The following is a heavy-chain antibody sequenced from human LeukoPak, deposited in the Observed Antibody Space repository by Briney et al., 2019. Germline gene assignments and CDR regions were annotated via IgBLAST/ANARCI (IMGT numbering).Heavy chain of an antibody. J-gene: IGHJ6*02. Sequence: GGSLRLSCPASGFTFSSYAMSWVRQAPGKGLEWVSAISGSGGSTYYADSVKGRFTISRDNSKNTLYLQMNSLRAEDTAVYYCAKDPLAAGKKDYYYYGMDVWGQGTTVTVSS. CDR1: GFTFSSYA. CDR3: AKDPLAAGKKDYYYYGMDV. V-gene: IGHV3-23*01. CDR2: ISGSGGST. D-gene: IGHD6-13*01.